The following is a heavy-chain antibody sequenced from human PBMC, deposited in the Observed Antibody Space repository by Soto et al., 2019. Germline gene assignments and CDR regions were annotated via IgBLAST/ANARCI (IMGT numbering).Heavy chain of an antibody. CDR1: GGSISSGGYS. CDR2: LYHTGNT. CDR3: ARFRGTAILDY. J-gene: IGHJ4*02. D-gene: IGHD2-21*02. V-gene: IGHV4-30-2*01. Sequence: LSLPCAVSGGSISSGGYSWSWIRQPPGKGLEWIGYLYHTGNTYYNPSLESRVTISVDRSKNQFSLELTSVTAADTAVYYCARFRGTAILDYWGQGTLVTVSS.